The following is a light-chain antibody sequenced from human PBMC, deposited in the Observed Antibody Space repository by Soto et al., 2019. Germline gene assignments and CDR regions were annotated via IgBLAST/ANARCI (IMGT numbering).Light chain of an antibody. CDR1: QTISSW. Sequence: PSTLSGAVGDRVTLTCRASQTISSWLAWYQQKTGKAPKLLVYEASTLKSGVPSRFSGSGSGTELNLTISRLQPDDFATYYCQNYNSYSEACGQGTKVDIK. J-gene: IGKJ1*01. CDR2: EAS. CDR3: QNYNSYSEA. V-gene: IGKV1-5*03.